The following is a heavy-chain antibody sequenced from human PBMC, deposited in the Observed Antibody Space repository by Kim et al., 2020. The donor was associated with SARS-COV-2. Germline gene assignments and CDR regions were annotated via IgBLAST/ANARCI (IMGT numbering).Heavy chain of an antibody. Sequence: KSRVTISVDTSKNQFSLKLSSVTAADTAVYYCARGPRLRYFDWLLTYYFDYWGQGTLVTVSS. D-gene: IGHD3-9*01. J-gene: IGHJ4*02. V-gene: IGHV4-34*01. CDR3: ARGPRLRYFDWLLTYYFDY.